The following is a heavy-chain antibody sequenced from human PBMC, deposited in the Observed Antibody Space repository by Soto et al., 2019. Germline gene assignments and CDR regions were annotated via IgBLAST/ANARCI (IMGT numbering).Heavy chain of an antibody. CDR2: VYHSGSP. D-gene: IGHD2-21*01. V-gene: IGHV4-4*02. Sequence: QVYLHQSGPGLVKPSGTLSLTCAVSGDSISSTHWWTWVRQTPGRGLDWIGEVYHSGSPSSNPSLKSRVTISVDKSNNQFSLKLTSVTAADTAVYYCATLPPRIVVTVLPIPTWGQGTLVSVSS. J-gene: IGHJ5*02. CDR1: GDSISSTHW. CDR3: ATLPPRIVVTVLPIPT.